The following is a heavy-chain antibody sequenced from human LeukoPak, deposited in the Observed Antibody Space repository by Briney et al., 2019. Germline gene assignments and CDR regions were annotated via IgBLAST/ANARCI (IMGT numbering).Heavy chain of an antibody. D-gene: IGHD3-10*01. CDR3: ARGHYYGSGSYYGGFDY. V-gene: IGHV1-69*13. Sequence: SVKASCKASGDTFSSYAISWVRQAPGQGLEWMGGIIPIFGTANYAQKFQGRVTITADESTSTAYMELSSLRSEDTAVYYCARGHYYGSGSYYGGFDYWGQGTLVTVSS. CDR2: IIPIFGTA. J-gene: IGHJ4*02. CDR1: GDTFSSYA.